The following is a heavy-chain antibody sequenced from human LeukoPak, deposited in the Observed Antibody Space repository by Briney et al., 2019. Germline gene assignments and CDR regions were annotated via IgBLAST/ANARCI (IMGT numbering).Heavy chain of an antibody. CDR1: GGSISSGGYS. D-gene: IGHD3-9*01. V-gene: IGHV4-30-2*01. CDR2: IYHSGST. J-gene: IGHJ4*02. Sequence: SETLPLTCAVSGGSISSGGYSWSWIRQPPGKGLEWIGYIYHSGSTYYNPSLKSRVTISVDRSKNQFSLKLSSVTAADTAVYYCARVRDILTGFTFDYWGQGTLVTVSS. CDR3: ARVRDILTGFTFDY.